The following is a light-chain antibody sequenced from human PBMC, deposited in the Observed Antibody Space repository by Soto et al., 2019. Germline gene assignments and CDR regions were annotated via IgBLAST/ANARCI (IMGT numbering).Light chain of an antibody. CDR2: GAS. Sequence: IVMTQSPATQSLSPGERATLSCRASQYIGRNLAWYQQKPGQAPRLLIYGASTRATGIPARFSGSVSGTEGTITISSLKSEDGSVYYCEQSNNWPITFGQGTRLEIK. CDR3: EQSNNWPIT. V-gene: IGKV3-15*01. CDR1: QYIGRN. J-gene: IGKJ5*01.